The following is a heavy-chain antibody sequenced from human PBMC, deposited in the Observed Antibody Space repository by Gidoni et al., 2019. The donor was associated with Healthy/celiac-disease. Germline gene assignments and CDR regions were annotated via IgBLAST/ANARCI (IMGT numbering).Heavy chain of an antibody. CDR2: IIPIFGTA. J-gene: IGHJ6*02. CDR3: AMAPMVPGIFAFASYYYGMDV. Sequence: QVQLVQSGAEVTKPGSSVKVSCKASGGTFSSYAISWVRQAPGQGLEWMGGIIPIFGTANYAQKFQGRVTITADESTSTAYMELSSLRSEDTAVYYCAMAPMVPGIFAFASYYYGMDVWGQGTTVTVSS. D-gene: IGHD5-12*01. CDR1: GGTFSSYA. V-gene: IGHV1-69*01.